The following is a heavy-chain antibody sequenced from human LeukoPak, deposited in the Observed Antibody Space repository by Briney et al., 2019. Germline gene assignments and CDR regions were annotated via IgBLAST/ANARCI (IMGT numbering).Heavy chain of an antibody. Sequence: PGRSLRLSCAASGFTFSSYGMHWVRQAPGKGLEWVAVISYVGSNKYYADPVKGRFTISRDNSKNTLYLQMNSLRAEDTPVYYCAKDDYGDYTSDYYYYGMDVWGQGTTVTVSS. V-gene: IGHV3-30*18. D-gene: IGHD4-17*01. J-gene: IGHJ6*02. CDR2: ISYVGSNK. CDR1: GFTFSSYG. CDR3: AKDDYGDYTSDYYYYGMDV.